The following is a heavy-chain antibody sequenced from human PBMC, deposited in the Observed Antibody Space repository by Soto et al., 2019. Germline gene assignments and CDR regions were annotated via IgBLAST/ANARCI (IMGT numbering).Heavy chain of an antibody. CDR1: GGSISSYY. D-gene: IGHD3-9*01. CDR2: IYYSGST. V-gene: IGHV4-59*08. CDR3: ARHSPTGYRGEFDY. Sequence: SETLSLTCTVSGGSISSYYWSWIRQPPGKGLEWIGYIYYSGSTNYNPSLKSRVTISVDTSKNQFSLKLSSVTAADTAVYYRARHSPTGYRGEFDYWGQGTLVTVSS. J-gene: IGHJ4*02.